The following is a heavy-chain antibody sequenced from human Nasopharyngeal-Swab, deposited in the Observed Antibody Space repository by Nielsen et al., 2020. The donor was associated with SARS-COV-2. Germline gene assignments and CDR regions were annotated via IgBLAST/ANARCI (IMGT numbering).Heavy chain of an antibody. Sequence: SGTLSLTCAVYGGSFSGYYWSWIRQPPGKGLEWIGEINHSGRTNYNPSLKRRVTTSVDTSKNQFSLKLSSVTAADTAVYYCAREYSSSSALLDYWGQGTLVTVSS. J-gene: IGHJ4*02. CDR2: INHSGRT. CDR3: AREYSSSSALLDY. V-gene: IGHV4-34*01. CDR1: GGSFSGYY. D-gene: IGHD6-6*01.